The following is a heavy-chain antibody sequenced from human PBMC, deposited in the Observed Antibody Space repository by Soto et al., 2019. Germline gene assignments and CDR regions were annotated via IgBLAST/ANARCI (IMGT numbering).Heavy chain of an antibody. CDR3: AKGPIFGVENIYDY. CDR1: GFTFGSYA. Sequence: DVQLLESGGDLVQPGGSLRLSCAAPGFTFGSYAMSWVRQAPGKGREWVSSMSGAGRSSYDADSVKGRFTISRDNSKNTLYLQMNNLRAEDTALYYCAKGPIFGVENIYDYWGQGTLVTVSS. J-gene: IGHJ4*02. CDR2: MSGAGRSS. D-gene: IGHD3-3*01. V-gene: IGHV3-23*01.